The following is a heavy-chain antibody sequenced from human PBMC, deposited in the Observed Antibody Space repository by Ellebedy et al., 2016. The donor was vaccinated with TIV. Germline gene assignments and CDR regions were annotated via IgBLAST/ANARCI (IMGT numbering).Heavy chain of an antibody. D-gene: IGHD2-21*02. V-gene: IGHV4-59*03. J-gene: IGHJ5*02. CDR3: AGLTVAALLPNWFDP. CDR1: NDSITSYY. CDR2: IFPTGDT. Sequence: SETLSLXXTVSNDSITSYYWSWIRQPPGKGLEWIGYIFPTGDTNYNPSLKSRVIMSVDPSKKQFSLKLTSVTAADTAVYYCAGLTVAALLPNWFDPWGQGTLVTVSS.